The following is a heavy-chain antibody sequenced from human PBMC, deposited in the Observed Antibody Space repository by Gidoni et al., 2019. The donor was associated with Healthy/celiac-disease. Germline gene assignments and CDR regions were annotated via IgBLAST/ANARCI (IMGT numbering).Heavy chain of an antibody. CDR2: IDTAGDT. J-gene: IGHJ4*02. D-gene: IGHD3-10*01. Sequence: EVQLVESGGGLIQPGGSLRLSCAASGFIFSSYDMHWVRQGTGKGLEWVSGIDTAGDTYYPGSVKGRFTISRENAKNSLYLQMNSLRAGDTAVYYCARSSGSYWYFDYWGQGTLVTVSS. CDR1: GFIFSSYD. CDR3: ARSSGSYWYFDY. V-gene: IGHV3-13*01.